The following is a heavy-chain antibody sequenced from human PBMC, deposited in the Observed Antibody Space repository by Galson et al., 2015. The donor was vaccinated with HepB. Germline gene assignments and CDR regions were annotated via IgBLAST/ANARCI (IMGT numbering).Heavy chain of an antibody. CDR2: INSGGSST. Sequence: SLRLSCAASGFTFSSYWMHWVRQAPGKGLVWVSRINSGGSSTSYADSVKGRFTISRDNAKNTLYLQMNSLRAEDTAVYYCARAEGEVSSGWIPFDYWGQGTLVTVSS. CDR3: ARAEGEVSSGWIPFDY. V-gene: IGHV3-74*01. CDR1: GFTFSSYW. J-gene: IGHJ4*02. D-gene: IGHD6-19*01.